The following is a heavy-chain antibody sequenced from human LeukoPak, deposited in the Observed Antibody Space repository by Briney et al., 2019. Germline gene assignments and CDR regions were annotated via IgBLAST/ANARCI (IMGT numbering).Heavy chain of an antibody. J-gene: IGHJ6*02. CDR3: ARSYSNHLFGMDV. CDR2: MYSGGST. V-gene: IGHV3-66*01. D-gene: IGHD4-11*01. CDR1: GFTVSSYY. Sequence: GGSLRLSCAASGFTVSSYYMTWVRQAPGKGLEWVSVMYSGGSTYYADSVKGRVAISRDNSQNTVFLQMNSVGVEDTAVYYCARSYSNHLFGMDVWGQGTAVTVSS.